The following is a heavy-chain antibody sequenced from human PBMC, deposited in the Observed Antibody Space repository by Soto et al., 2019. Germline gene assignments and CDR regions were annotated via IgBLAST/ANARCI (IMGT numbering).Heavy chain of an antibody. CDR1: GFTFSNAW. Sequence: EVQLVESGGGLVKPGGSLRLSCAASGFTFSNAWMNWVRQAPGKGLEWVGRIKSKTDGGTTDYAAPVKGKFTISREYSKNPLYPQMNRPKTGDTAVDYFSPLIVGATIVDYWGQGTLVTVSS. V-gene: IGHV3-15*07. CDR2: IKSKTDGGTT. CDR3: SPLIVGATIVDY. D-gene: IGHD1-26*01. J-gene: IGHJ4*02.